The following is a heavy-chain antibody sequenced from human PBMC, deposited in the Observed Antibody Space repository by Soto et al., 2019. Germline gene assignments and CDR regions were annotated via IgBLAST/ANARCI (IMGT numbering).Heavy chain of an antibody. CDR2: ISSSSSTI. Sequence: GGSLRLSCAASGFTFSSYSMNWVRQAPGKGLEWVSYISSSSSTIYYADSVKGRFTISGDNAKNSLYLQMNGLRAEDTALYYCARDPDAEYSGNYHTPRSLDSWGQGTQVTVSS. CDR3: ARDPDAEYSGNYHTPRSLDS. V-gene: IGHV3-48*01. J-gene: IGHJ4*02. CDR1: GFTFSSYS. D-gene: IGHD1-26*01.